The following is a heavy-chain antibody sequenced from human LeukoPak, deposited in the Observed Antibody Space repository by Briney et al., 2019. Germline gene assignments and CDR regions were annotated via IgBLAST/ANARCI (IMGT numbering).Heavy chain of an antibody. J-gene: IGHJ4*02. CDR3: ARGPVFGELLT. D-gene: IGHD3-10*02. V-gene: IGHV4-59*01. CDR1: GGSISSYY. Sequence: SETLSLTCTVSGGSISSYYWSWIRRPPGKGLEWIGYIYYSGSTNYNPSLKSRVTISVDTSKNQFSLKLSSVTAADTAVYYCARGPVFGELLTWGQGTLVTVSS. CDR2: IYYSGST.